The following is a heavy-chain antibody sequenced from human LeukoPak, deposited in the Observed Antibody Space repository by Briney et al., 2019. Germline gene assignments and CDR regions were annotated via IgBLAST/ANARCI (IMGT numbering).Heavy chain of an antibody. J-gene: IGHJ4*02. Sequence: PSETLPLTCTVSGGSISSYYWSWIRQPPGKGLEWIGYTYYSGSTNYNPPLKSRVTISVDTSKNQFSLKLSSVTAADTAVYYCARHTGYLDYWGQGTLVTVSS. V-gene: IGHV4-59*08. CDR3: ARHTGYLDY. D-gene: IGHD1-14*01. CDR1: GGSISSYY. CDR2: TYYSGST.